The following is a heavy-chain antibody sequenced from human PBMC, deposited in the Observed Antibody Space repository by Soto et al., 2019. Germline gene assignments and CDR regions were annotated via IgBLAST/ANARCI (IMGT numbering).Heavy chain of an antibody. D-gene: IGHD2-2*01. V-gene: IGHV3-30-3*01. CDR2: ISYDGSNK. J-gene: IGHJ4*02. CDR1: GFTFSSYA. Sequence: GGSLTLSCTASGFTFSSYAMHWVRQAPGKGLEWVAVISYDGSNKYYADSVNARFTISRDNSKNTLYLQMNSLRAEDTAVYYCARVADCISTSCNYYWGQGTLVT. CDR3: ARVADCISTSCNYY.